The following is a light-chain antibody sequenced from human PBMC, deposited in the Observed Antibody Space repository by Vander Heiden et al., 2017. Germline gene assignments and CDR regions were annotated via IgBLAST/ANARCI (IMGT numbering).Light chain of an antibody. V-gene: IGKV2-28*01. CDR2: LGS. CDR3: MQALPTPRRT. J-gene: IGKJ2*01. CDR1: QSLLHSNGYNY. Sequence: DIVMTQSPLSLPVTPGEPASISCRSSQSLLHSNGYNYLDWYLQKPGQSPQLLIYLGSNRASGVPDRFSGSGSGTDFTLKISRVEAEDVGVYYCMQALPTPRRTFGQGTKLEIK.